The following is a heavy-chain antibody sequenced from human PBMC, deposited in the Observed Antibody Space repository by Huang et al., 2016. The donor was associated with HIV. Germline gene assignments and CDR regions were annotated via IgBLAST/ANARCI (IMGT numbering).Heavy chain of an antibody. CDR3: AREGSAHTKWFDP. CDR2: IIPMVGVA. Sequence: QVQLVQSGAEVKKPGSSAKVSCKASGGTFSSHNINWVRQAPGQGPEWMGDIIPMVGVANYAQKFQGRVTITADESTSTAYMELSSLTSEDTAVYYWAREGSAHTKWFDPWGQGTLVTVSS. CDR1: GGTFSSHN. J-gene: IGHJ5*02. V-gene: IGHV1-69*10. D-gene: IGHD2-15*01.